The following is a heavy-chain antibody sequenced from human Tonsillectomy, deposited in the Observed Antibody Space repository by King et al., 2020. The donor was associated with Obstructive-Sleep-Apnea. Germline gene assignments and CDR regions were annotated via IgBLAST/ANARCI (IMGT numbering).Heavy chain of an antibody. V-gene: IGHV4-59*08. CDR2: ISNTGST. J-gene: IGHJ4*02. D-gene: IGHD3-10*01. CDR1: GGSLSGFH. CDR3: ARSLHPSGSFYPNFDY. Sequence: QLQESGPGLVKPSETLSLTCTVSGGSLSGFHWTWIRQPPGKGLAWIGFISNTGSTSYSPSLKSRVTISVDTSKNQFSLRLSSVTAADTAVYFCARSLHPSGSFYPNFDYWGQGTLVTVSP.